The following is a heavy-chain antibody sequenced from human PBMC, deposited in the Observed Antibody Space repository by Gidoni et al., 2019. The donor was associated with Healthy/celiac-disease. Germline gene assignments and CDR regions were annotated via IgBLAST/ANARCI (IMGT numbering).Heavy chain of an antibody. Sequence: QVQLVAPGGGVVQPGRSLRLSCAASGFTFSSYGMNWVRQAPGKGLEWVAVIWYDGSNNYYADSVKGRFTISRDNSKNTLYLQMNGLRAEDTAVYYCAREGPTVELDYWGQGTLVTVSS. J-gene: IGHJ4*02. V-gene: IGHV3-33*08. CDR3: AREGPTVELDY. CDR2: IWYDGSNN. D-gene: IGHD4-17*01. CDR1: GFTFSSYG.